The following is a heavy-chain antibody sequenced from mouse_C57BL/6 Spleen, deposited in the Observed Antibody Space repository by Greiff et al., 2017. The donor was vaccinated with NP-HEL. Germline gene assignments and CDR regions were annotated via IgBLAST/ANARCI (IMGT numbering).Heavy chain of an antibody. Sequence: QVQLKESGPELVKPGASVKISCKASGYAFSSSWMNWVKQRPGKGLEWIGRIYPGDGDTNYNGKFKGKATLTADKSSSTAYMQLSSLTSEDSAVYFCAREGDSFDYWGQGTTLTVSS. CDR2: IYPGDGDT. V-gene: IGHV1-82*01. J-gene: IGHJ2*01. CDR1: GYAFSSSW. CDR3: AREGDSFDY.